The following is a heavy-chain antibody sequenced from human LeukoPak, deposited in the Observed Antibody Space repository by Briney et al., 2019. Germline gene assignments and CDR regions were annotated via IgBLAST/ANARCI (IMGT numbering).Heavy chain of an antibody. V-gene: IGHV3-30*04. CDR1: GFNLTNYA. CDR2: ISYSGDNK. Sequence: GGSLRLSCAASGFNLTNYAMHWVRQAPGKGLEWATLISYSGDNKYYADSVKGRFTFSRDKSKNTLYLQMNSLRPEDSAVYYCASDPRDGGQNVWGKGTTVTVSS. D-gene: IGHD5-24*01. J-gene: IGHJ6*04. CDR3: ASDPRDGGQNV.